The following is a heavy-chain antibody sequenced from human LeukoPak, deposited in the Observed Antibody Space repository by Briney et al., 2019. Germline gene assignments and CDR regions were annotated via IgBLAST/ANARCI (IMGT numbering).Heavy chain of an antibody. D-gene: IGHD6-13*01. CDR3: AKTRPLDSSSWSHGDY. J-gene: IGHJ4*02. CDR1: GFSFSSYA. CDR2: ISGSGDST. V-gene: IGHV3-23*01. Sequence: GGSLRLSCAASGFSFSSYAMSWVRQAPGKGLEWVSAISGSGDSTYYGDSVKGRFTISRDNSKNTLYLQMNSLRAEDTAVYYCAKTRPLDSSSWSHGDYWGQGTLVTVSS.